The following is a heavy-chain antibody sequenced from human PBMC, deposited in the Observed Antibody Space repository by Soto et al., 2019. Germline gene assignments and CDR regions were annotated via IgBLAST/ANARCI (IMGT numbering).Heavy chain of an antibody. CDR3: PLAPMKYCSGGSCYGEYFQH. J-gene: IGHJ1*01. CDR1: GFSLSTSGVG. Sequence: QITLKESGPTLVNPTQTLTLTCTFSGFSLSTSGVGVGWICQPPGKALEWLALIYWDDDKRYSPSLKSRLTITQDTSKNQVVLTMTNIDPVDTATYYCPLAPMKYCSGGSCYGEYFQHWGQGTLVTVSS. V-gene: IGHV2-5*02. D-gene: IGHD2-15*01. CDR2: IYWDDDK.